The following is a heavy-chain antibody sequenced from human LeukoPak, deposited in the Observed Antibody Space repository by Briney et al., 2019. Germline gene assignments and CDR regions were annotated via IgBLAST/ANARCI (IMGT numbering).Heavy chain of an antibody. CDR1: GFTFSSYS. D-gene: IGHD3-22*01. CDR3: ARAHYYYDSSGYYWDY. J-gene: IGHJ4*02. CDR2: ISSSSTI. Sequence: GGSLRLSCAASGFTFSSYSMNWVRQAPGKGLEWVSYISSSSTIYYADSVKGRFTISRDNAKNSLYLQMNSLRAEDTAVYYCARAHYYYDSSGYYWDYWGQGTLVTVSS. V-gene: IGHV3-48*04.